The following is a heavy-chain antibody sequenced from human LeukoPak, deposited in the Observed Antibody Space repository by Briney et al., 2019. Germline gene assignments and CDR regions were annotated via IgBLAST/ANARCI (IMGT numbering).Heavy chain of an antibody. D-gene: IGHD2-2*01. CDR3: ARDRTLVVPAASGLDY. CDR1: GYTFTGYY. V-gene: IGHV1-2*02. Sequence: ASVKVSCKASGYTFTGYYMHWVRQAPGQGLEWMGWINPNSGGTNYAQKFQGRVTMTRDTSISTAYMELSRPRSDDTAVYYCARDRTLVVPAASGLDYWGQGTLVTVSS. J-gene: IGHJ4*02. CDR2: INPNSGGT.